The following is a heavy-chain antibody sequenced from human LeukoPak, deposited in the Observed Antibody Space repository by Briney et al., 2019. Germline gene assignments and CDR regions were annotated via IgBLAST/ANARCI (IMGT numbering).Heavy chain of an antibody. V-gene: IGHV3-74*01. CDR3: AAAAGTVLHFHY. J-gene: IGHJ4*02. CDR1: GFTLSAYW. Sequence: GGSLRLSCAASGFTLSAYWMHWVRQAPGRGLVWVSRIAPDGSRTDYADSVKGRFTISSDNAKNTLYLQMNSLRAEDTAVYYCAAAAGTVLHFHYWGQGTLVTVSS. CDR2: IAPDGSRT. D-gene: IGHD6-13*01.